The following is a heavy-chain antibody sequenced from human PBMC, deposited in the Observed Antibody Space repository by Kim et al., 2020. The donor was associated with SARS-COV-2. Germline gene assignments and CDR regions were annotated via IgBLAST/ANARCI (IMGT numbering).Heavy chain of an antibody. V-gene: IGHV3-7*03. CDR3: ASGYGWLVHS. D-gene: IGHD6-19*01. Sequence: GGSLRLFCEASGFSGFTLSTYYMTWVRHAPGKGLEWVANIKQDGSVTLYLDSVKGRFTISRDNSTNSLYLQMNSLRAEDTALYYCASGYGWLVHSWGHGTLVTVSS. CDR2: IKQDGSVT. J-gene: IGHJ5*01. CDR1: GFSGFTLSTYY.